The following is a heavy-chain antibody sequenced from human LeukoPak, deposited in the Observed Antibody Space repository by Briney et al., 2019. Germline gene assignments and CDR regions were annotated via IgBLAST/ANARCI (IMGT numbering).Heavy chain of an antibody. CDR2: IIPIFGTA. J-gene: IGHJ6*02. D-gene: IGHD2-2*02. V-gene: IGHV1-69*13. CDR3: ARAAWYCSSTSCYNRTNYYYYGMDV. CDR1: GGTFSSYA. Sequence: ASVKVSCKASGGTFSSYAISWVRQAPGQGLEWMGGIIPIFGTANYAQKFQGRVTITADESTSTAYMELSSLRSEDTAVYYCARAAWYCSSTSCYNRTNYYYYGMDVWGQGTTVTVSS.